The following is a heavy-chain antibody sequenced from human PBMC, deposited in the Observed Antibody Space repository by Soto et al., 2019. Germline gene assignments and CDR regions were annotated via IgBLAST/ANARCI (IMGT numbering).Heavy chain of an antibody. CDR3: ARGLTSGDY. CDR2: INPNGGST. CDR1: GYTFTSFY. D-gene: IGHD7-27*01. Sequence: QVQLVQSGAEVKNPGASVKLSCKASGYTFTSFYIHWVRQAPGQGLEWMAIINPNGGSTNYAPNRQGRVTRTRDTSTNTVYIELSSLGSEDTAVYYCARGLTSGDYWGQGTLVTVSS. V-gene: IGHV1-46*01. J-gene: IGHJ4*02.